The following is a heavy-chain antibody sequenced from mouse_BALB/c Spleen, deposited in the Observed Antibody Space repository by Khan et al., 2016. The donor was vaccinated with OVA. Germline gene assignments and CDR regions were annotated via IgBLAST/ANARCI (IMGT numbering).Heavy chain of an antibody. CDR3: ARENYYGRSCYAVDY. V-gene: IGHV1S41*01. CDR1: GYSITSYW. J-gene: IGHJ4*01. D-gene: IGHD1-1*01. Sequence: LVKPSPSVSLSCTVSGYSITSYWINWIKQRLGQGLEWIGRIVPGSNNAYYSPMLKSKATLTVDTSTNTAYIQLSSLSSEDSAVYFCARENYYGRSCYAVDYWGQGTSVTVS. CDR2: IVPGSNNA.